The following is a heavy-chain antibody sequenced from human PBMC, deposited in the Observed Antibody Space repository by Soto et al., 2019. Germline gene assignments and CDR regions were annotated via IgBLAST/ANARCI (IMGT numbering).Heavy chain of an antibody. CDR1: GGSISSYY. D-gene: IGHD1-1*01. J-gene: IGHJ4*02. Sequence: SETLSLTCTVSGGSISSYYWSWIRQPPGKGLEWIGYVFYFGNTNYNPSLKSRVTISIDTSKNQFSLRLASVTAADTAVYYCARTLPNRQLFDSWSQGTLVTVSS. V-gene: IGHV4-59*01. CDR3: ARTLPNRQLFDS. CDR2: VFYFGNT.